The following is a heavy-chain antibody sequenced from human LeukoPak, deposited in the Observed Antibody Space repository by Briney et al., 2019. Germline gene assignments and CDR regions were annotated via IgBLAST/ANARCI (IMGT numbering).Heavy chain of an antibody. D-gene: IGHD3-10*01. CDR3: ARLLKVTMVRGVMIGWFDP. J-gene: IGHJ5*02. V-gene: IGHV4-39*01. CDR2: IYYSGST. CDR1: GGSISSSSYY. Sequence: SETLSLTCSVSGGSISSSSYYWGWIRQPPGKGLEWIGSIYYSGSTYYNPSLKSRVTISVDTSKNQFSLKLSSVTAADTAVYYCARLLKVTMVRGVMIGWFDPWGQGTLVTVSS.